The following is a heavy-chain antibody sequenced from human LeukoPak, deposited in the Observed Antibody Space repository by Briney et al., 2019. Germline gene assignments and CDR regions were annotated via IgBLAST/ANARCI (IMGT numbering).Heavy chain of an antibody. J-gene: IGHJ4*02. D-gene: IGHD6-13*01. CDR2: INPNSGGT. CDR3: ARARYSRPFDY. V-gene: IGHV1-2*02. CDR1: GYTFTSYD. Sequence: ASVKVSCKASGYTFTSYDINWVRQATGQGLEWMGWINPNSGGTNYAQKFQGRVTMTRDTSISTAYMELSRLRSDDTAVYYCARARYSRPFDYWGQGTLVTVSS.